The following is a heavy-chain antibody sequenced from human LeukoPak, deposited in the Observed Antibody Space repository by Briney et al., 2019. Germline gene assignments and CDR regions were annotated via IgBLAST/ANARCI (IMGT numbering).Heavy chain of an antibody. V-gene: IGHV4-4*07. CDR1: GDSISSYY. J-gene: IGHJ3*02. Sequence: SETLTLSYTVSGDSISSYYWSWIRQPAGEGLEWIGRIYSSGSTNYNPSLKSRVTMSTDTSKNQFSLNLRSATDADTAVYYCATRAQKTLGAFDIWGQGTMVTVSS. CDR2: IYSSGST. CDR3: ATRAQKTLGAFDI.